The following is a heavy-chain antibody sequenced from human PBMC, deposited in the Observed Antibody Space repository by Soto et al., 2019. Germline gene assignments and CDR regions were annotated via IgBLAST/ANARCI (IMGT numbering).Heavy chain of an antibody. CDR3: ARPPLPGYSIHFNS. Sequence: ESLKISCKASGYIFIDYWIGWVRQMPGKGLEWMGIVYPRDSDTRYSPSFQGQVTISADRSTGTAFLQWRSLKASDTALYYCARPPLPGYSIHFNSWGQGTLVTVSS. CDR1: GYIFIDYW. D-gene: IGHD2-15*01. CDR2: VYPRDSDT. V-gene: IGHV5-51*01. J-gene: IGHJ4*02.